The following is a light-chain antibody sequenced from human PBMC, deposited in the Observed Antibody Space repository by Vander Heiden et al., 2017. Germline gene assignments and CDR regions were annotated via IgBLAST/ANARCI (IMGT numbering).Light chain of an antibody. CDR2: KAS. J-gene: IGKJ4*01. V-gene: IGKV1-5*03. CDR3: QQNNAYPLT. CDR1: QYIADF. Sequence: THMTQSPSTLSASVRDTVTITCRASQYIADFLAWYQQKPGKAPKLLIYKASNLQSGVPSRFSGSGSGTEFTLTISSLQPDDFATYSCQQNNAYPLTFGGGTNVEI.